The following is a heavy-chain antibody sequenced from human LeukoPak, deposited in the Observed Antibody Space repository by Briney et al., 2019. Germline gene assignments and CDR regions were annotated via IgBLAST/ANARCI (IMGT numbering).Heavy chain of an antibody. J-gene: IGHJ4*02. CDR3: ARDYSTVTTFFDY. CDR2: ISSSSSYI. D-gene: IGHD4-17*01. Sequence: GRSLRLSCAASGFTFSSYSMNWVRQAPGKGLEWVSSISSSSSYIYYADSVKGRFTISRDNAKNSLYLQMNSLRAEDTAVYYCARDYSTVTTFFDYWGQGTLVTVSS. V-gene: IGHV3-21*01. CDR1: GFTFSSYS.